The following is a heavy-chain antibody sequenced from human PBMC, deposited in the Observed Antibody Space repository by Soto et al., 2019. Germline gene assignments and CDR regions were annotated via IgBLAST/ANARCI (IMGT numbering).Heavy chain of an antibody. CDR3: AKGPASNYYYYYYGMDV. Sequence: GGSLRLSCAASGFTFSSYAMSWVRQAPGKGLEWVSAISGSGGRTYYADSVKGRFTISRDNSKNTLYLQMNSLRAEDTAVYYCAKGPASNYYYYYYGMDVWGQGTTVTVSS. J-gene: IGHJ6*02. D-gene: IGHD2-2*01. CDR1: GFTFSSYA. V-gene: IGHV3-23*01. CDR2: ISGSGGRT.